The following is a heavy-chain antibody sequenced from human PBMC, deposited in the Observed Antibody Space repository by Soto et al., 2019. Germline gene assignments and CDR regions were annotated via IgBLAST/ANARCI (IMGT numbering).Heavy chain of an antibody. Sequence: GASVKVSCKASGYTFTSYGISWVRQAPGQGLEWMGWISAYNGNTNYAQKLQGGVTMTTDTSTSTAYMELRSLRSDDTAVYYCARDTPKLRYSSGWLRAFDIWGQGTMVTVSS. V-gene: IGHV1-18*01. CDR3: ARDTPKLRYSSGWLRAFDI. CDR2: ISAYNGNT. CDR1: GYTFTSYG. J-gene: IGHJ3*02. D-gene: IGHD6-19*01.